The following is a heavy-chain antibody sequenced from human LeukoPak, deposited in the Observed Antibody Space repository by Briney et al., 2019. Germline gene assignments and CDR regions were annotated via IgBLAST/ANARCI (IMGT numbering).Heavy chain of an antibody. CDR1: GFTLSSYW. D-gene: IGHD3-3*01. V-gene: IGHV3-74*01. CDR2: LNSDGTST. CDR3: ARESSGGFDN. Sequence: GGSLRLSCAVSGFTLSSYWMLWLRQPPGKGLMWVSRLNSDGTSTIYADSVKGRFTISRDNSKNTVYLQMNSLTAEDTAVYYCARESSGGFDNWAQGTLVTVSS. J-gene: IGHJ4*02.